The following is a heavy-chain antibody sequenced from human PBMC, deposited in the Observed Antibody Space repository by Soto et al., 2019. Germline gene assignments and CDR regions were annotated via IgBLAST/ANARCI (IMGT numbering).Heavy chain of an antibody. CDR1: GASISAYA. CDR2: LYSSGNT. J-gene: IGHJ4*02. CDR3: ARGPYSSGWYVVDY. V-gene: IGHV4-4*07. Sequence: PSETLSLTCTVSGASISAYAWSWIRQPAGKGLEWIRRLYSSGNTNYNPSFKSRLTMSADTSKNQFSLKLSSVTAADTAVYYCARGPYSSGWYVVDYWGQGTLVTVSS. D-gene: IGHD6-19*01.